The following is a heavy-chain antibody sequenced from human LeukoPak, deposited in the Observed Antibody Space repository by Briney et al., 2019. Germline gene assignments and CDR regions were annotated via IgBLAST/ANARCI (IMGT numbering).Heavy chain of an antibody. D-gene: IGHD6-13*01. CDR3: ARAHSTSWYMDY. J-gene: IGHJ4*02. CDR1: GGSISSYY. V-gene: IGHV4-59*01. CDR2: VYYSGST. Sequence: SQTQSLTCTVSGGSISSYYWSWIRQPPGKGLEWIGYVYYSGSTNYNPSLKSRVTMSVDTSMNQFSLKLISMAAADTAVYYCARAHSTSWYMDYWGQGTLVTVSS.